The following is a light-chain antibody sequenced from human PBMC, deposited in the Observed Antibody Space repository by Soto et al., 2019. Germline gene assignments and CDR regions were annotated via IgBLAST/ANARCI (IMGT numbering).Light chain of an antibody. V-gene: IGKV3-15*01. CDR2: GAS. CDR1: QSVSSN. J-gene: IGKJ5*01. CDR3: QQYNNWPPIT. Sequence: EIVMPQSPATLSVSPGARATLSGRASQSVSSNLAWYQQKPGQAPRLLIYGASTRATGIPARFSGSGSGTEFTLTIRSLQSEDLAVYYCQQYNNWPPITVGQGTRLEIK.